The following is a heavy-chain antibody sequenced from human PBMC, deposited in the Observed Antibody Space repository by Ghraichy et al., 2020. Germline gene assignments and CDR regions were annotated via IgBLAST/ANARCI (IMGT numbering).Heavy chain of an antibody. CDR1: GFTVSSHF. CDR2: IFSDGTP. CDR3: ARVTPPDSIGGWPYFDC. J-gene: IGHJ4*02. D-gene: IGHD6-19*01. Sequence: GGSLRLSCAASGFTVSSHFMTWVRQAPGMGLEWLSIIFSDGTPYYTDSVKGRFTISRDSSKNTLYLQMNNLRTEDTAIYYCARVTPPDSIGGWPYFDCWGQGTLVTVSP. V-gene: IGHV3-53*01.